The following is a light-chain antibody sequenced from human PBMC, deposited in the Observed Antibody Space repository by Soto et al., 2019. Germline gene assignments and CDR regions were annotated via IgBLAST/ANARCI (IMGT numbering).Light chain of an antibody. CDR3: QSYDTSLSGYV. CDR1: RSNIGAGYD. Sequence: SVLTQQPSVSGAPGQRVTISCTGSRSNIGAGYDIHWYQQVPGTAPKPLIYANNNRASGVPDRVSGSKSGTSASLAITGLQAEDEADYYCQSYDTSLSGYVFGPGTKVTVL. J-gene: IGLJ1*01. CDR2: ANN. V-gene: IGLV1-40*01.